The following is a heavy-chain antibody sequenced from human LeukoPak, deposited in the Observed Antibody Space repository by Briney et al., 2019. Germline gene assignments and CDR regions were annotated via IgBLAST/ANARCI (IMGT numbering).Heavy chain of an antibody. Sequence: TGGSLRLSCVDSGITFSRYWMSWVRQAPGKGLEWVANIKQDGGEKYYVDSVKGRFTISRDNAENSLYLQMNSLRVEDTAVYYCARDGRPLDYWGQGTLVTVSS. CDR1: GITFSRYW. V-gene: IGHV3-7*03. CDR3: ARDGRPLDY. CDR2: IKQDGGEK. J-gene: IGHJ4*02.